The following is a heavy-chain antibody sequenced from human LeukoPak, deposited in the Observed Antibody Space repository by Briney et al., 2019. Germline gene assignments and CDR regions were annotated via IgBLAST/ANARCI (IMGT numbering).Heavy chain of an antibody. CDR3: ARGHHRRESDY. V-gene: IGHV1-69*06. J-gene: IGHJ4*02. CDR2: LIPIFGTA. Sequence: SVKVSCKASGGTFSSYAISWVRQAPGQGLEWMGGLIPIFGTANYAQKFQGRVTITADKSTSTAYMELSSLRSEDTAVYYCARGHHRRESDYWGQGTLVTVSS. CDR1: GGTFSSYA. D-gene: IGHD3-16*02.